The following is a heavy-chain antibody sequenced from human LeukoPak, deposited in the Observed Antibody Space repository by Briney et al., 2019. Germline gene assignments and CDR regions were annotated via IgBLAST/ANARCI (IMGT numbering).Heavy chain of an antibody. Sequence: PSQTLSLTCTVSGGSISSGGYYWSWIRQPPGKGLEWIGYIYHSGSTNYNPSLKSRVTISVDTSKNQFSLKLSSVTAADTAVYYCARDSRGSSHMDVWGKGTTVTVSS. V-gene: IGHV4-30-2*01. CDR3: ARDSRGSSHMDV. CDR1: GGSISSGGYY. J-gene: IGHJ6*03. CDR2: IYHSGST. D-gene: IGHD6-13*01.